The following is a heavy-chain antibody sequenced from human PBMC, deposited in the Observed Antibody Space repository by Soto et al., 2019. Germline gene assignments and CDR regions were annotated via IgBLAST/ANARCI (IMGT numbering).Heavy chain of an antibody. CDR3: ARGHILTGPYYFDY. CDR1: GGTFSSYA. V-gene: IGHV1-69*06. CDR2: IIPIFGTA. Sequence: SVKVSCKASGGTFSSYAISWVRQAPGQGLEWMGGIIPIFGTANYAQKFQGRVTITADKSTSTAYMELSSLRSEDTAVYYRARGHILTGPYYFDYWGQGTQVTVSS. J-gene: IGHJ4*02. D-gene: IGHD3-9*01.